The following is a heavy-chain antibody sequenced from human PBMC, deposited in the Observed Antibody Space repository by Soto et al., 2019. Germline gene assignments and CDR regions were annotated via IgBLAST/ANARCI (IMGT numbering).Heavy chain of an antibody. J-gene: IGHJ4*02. D-gene: IGHD3-16*02. CDR1: GDSISSGDFY. CDR2: IYYSGST. V-gene: IGHV4-30-4*01. Sequence: QVQLQESGPGLVKTSQTLSLTCTVSGDSISSGDFYWSWVRQAPGKGLEWIGYIYYSGSTDYNPSLTSRVTMSIDASKSQFSLKLSSVTAADTAVYYCARDRSVWGSYRSSFDYWGQGTLVTVSS. CDR3: ARDRSVWGSYRSSFDY.